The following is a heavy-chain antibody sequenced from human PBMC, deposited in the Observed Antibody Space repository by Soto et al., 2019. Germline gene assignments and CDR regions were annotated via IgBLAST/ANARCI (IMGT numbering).Heavy chain of an antibody. CDR1: GFTFGDYA. CDR3: TRAQCSYGYGYAFDI. V-gene: IGHV3-49*04. D-gene: IGHD5-18*01. J-gene: IGHJ3*02. Sequence: GGSLRLSCTACGFTFGDYAMSWVRQAPGKGLEWVGFIRSKAYGGKTEYAASVKGRFTISRDDSKSIAYLQMNSLKTEDTAVYYCTRAQCSYGYGYAFDIWGQGTMVTVSS. CDR2: IRSKAYGGKT.